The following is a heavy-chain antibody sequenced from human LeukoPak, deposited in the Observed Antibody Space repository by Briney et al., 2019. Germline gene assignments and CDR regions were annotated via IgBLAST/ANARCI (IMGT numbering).Heavy chain of an antibody. CDR3: AREKGGYDSSGLRYFDY. Sequence: PSETLSLTCTVSGGSISSGGYYWSWIRQHPGKGLEWIGYIYYSGSTYYNPSLKSRVTISVDTSKNQFSLKLSSVTAADTAVYYCAREKGGYDSSGLRYFDYWGQGTLVTVSS. CDR2: IYYSGST. CDR1: GGSISSGGYY. V-gene: IGHV4-31*03. J-gene: IGHJ4*02. D-gene: IGHD3-22*01.